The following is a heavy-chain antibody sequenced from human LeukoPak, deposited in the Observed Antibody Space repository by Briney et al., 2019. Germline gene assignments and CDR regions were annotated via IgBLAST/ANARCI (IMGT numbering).Heavy chain of an antibody. Sequence: ASVKVSCKASGYTFTSYYMHWVRQAPGQGLEWMGIINPSGGSTSYAQKFQGRVTMTRDMSTSTVYMELSSLRSEDTAVYYCERDRVVGATVFDYWGQGTLVTVSS. D-gene: IGHD1-26*01. CDR3: ERDRVVGATVFDY. J-gene: IGHJ4*02. CDR1: GYTFTSYY. CDR2: INPSGGST. V-gene: IGHV1-46*01.